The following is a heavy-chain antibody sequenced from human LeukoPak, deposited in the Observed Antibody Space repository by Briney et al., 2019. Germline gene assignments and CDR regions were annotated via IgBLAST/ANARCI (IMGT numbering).Heavy chain of an antibody. J-gene: IGHJ5*02. CDR1: GFTFSSYD. V-gene: IGHV3-48*01. D-gene: IGHD4-17*01. CDR2: IRSSSSTM. Sequence: TGGSLRLSCAVSGFTFSSYDMNWVRQAPGKGLEWVSHIRSSSSTMYYADSVKGRFTISRDNAKNSLYLQMNSLRAEDTAVYYCARSVTLGDYNDSWFDPWGQGTLVTVSS. CDR3: ARSVTLGDYNDSWFDP.